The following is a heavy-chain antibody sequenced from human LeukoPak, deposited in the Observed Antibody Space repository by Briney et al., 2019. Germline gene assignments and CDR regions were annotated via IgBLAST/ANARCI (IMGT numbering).Heavy chain of an antibody. Sequence: GGSLRLSCAASGFTFSSYGMHWVRQAPGKGLEWVAVISYDGSNKYYADSVKGRFTISRDNSKNTLYLQMNSLRAEDTAVYYCAKAAVAGTFSDYWGQGTLVTVSS. J-gene: IGHJ4*02. V-gene: IGHV3-30*18. CDR1: GFTFSSYG. D-gene: IGHD6-19*01. CDR3: AKAAVAGTFSDY. CDR2: ISYDGSNK.